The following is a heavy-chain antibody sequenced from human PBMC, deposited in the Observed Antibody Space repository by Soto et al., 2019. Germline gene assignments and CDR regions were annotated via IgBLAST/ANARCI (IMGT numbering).Heavy chain of an antibody. D-gene: IGHD3-10*01. CDR1: GGTFSSYA. CDR2: IIPIFGTA. J-gene: IGHJ6*02. V-gene: IGHV1-69*01. CDR3: ARYYYYGSGKRLPWSYGMDV. Sequence: QVQLVQSGAEVKKPGSSVKVSCKASGGTFSSYAISWVRQAPGQGLEWMGGIIPIFGTANYAQKSQGRVTIHAVEATSTAYMELSSLRSEDTAVYYCARYYYYGSGKRLPWSYGMDVWGQGTTVTVSS.